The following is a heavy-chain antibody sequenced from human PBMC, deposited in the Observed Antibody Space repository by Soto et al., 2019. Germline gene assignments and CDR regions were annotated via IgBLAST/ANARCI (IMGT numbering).Heavy chain of an antibody. V-gene: IGHV1-69*02. CDR2: IIPILGIA. J-gene: IGHJ6*03. Sequence: GASVKGSCKASGGTFSSYTISWVRQAPGQGLEWMGRIIPILGIANYAQKFQGRVTITADKSTSTAYMELSSLRSEDTAVYYCAIAPTGTSMGVDYYNYLDVWGKGITVTVS. CDR3: AIAPTGTSMGVDYYNYLDV. CDR1: GGTFSSYT. D-gene: IGHD4-17*01.